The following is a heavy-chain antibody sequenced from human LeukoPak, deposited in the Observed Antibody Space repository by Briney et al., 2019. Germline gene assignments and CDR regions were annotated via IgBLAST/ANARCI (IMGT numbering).Heavy chain of an antibody. CDR2: IYYTGST. Sequence: SETLSLTCAVSGGSISRSGYSWSWIRQPPGKGLDWIAYIYYTGSTYYNPSLKSRVTISLDTSNNQFSLKLTSVTAADTAVYYCARGGDSSGYEGRFDPWGQGTLVTVSS. V-gene: IGHV4-30-4*07. D-gene: IGHD3-22*01. J-gene: IGHJ5*02. CDR1: GGSISRSGYS. CDR3: ARGGDSSGYEGRFDP.